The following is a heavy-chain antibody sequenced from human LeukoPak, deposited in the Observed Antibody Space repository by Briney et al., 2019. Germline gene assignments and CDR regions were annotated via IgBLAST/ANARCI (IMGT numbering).Heavy chain of an antibody. CDR3: ARIRSSGWGPNFDY. Sequence: SETLSLTCAVYGGSFSSYYWSWIRQPAGKGLEWIGRIYTSGSTNYNPSLKSRVTMSVDTSKNQFSLKLSSVTAADTAVYYCARIRSSGWGPNFDYWGQGTLVTVSS. CDR2: IYTSGST. J-gene: IGHJ4*02. CDR1: GGSFSSYY. D-gene: IGHD6-19*01. V-gene: IGHV4-59*10.